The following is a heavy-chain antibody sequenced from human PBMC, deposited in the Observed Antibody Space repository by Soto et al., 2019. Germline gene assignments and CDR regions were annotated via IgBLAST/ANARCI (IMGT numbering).Heavy chain of an antibody. Sequence: ETLCLPCTVTGDSINTRSYYWGWIRQPPGKGLEWIGSIYYSGSTYNNPSLKSRVSMSVDTSKNQFSLKLRSVTAADTALYYCARQRTSVVTQAYFDSWGQGSLVSVA. D-gene: IGHD2-21*02. CDR1: GDSINTRSYY. CDR2: IYYSGST. J-gene: IGHJ4*02. CDR3: ARQRTSVVTQAYFDS. V-gene: IGHV4-39*01.